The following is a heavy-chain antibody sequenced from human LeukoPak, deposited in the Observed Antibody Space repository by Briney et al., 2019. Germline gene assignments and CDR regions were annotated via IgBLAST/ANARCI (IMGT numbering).Heavy chain of an antibody. CDR3: ARTTYYYDSSGYLDY. J-gene: IGHJ4*02. D-gene: IGHD3-22*01. CDR1: GFTFSSYA. CDR2: ISYDGSNK. V-gene: IGHV3-30-3*01. Sequence: GGSLRLSCAASGFTFSSYAMHWVRQAPGKGLEWVAVISYDGSNKYYADPVKGRFTISRDNSKNTLYLQMNSLRAEDTAVYYCARTTYYYDSSGYLDYWGQGTLVTVSS.